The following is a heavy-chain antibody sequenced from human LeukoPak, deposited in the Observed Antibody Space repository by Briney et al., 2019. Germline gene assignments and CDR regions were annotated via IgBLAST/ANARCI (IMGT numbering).Heavy chain of an antibody. CDR2: IYYSGST. D-gene: IGHD6-13*01. Sequence: PGGSLRLSCAASGFTFSDYYMSWIRQAPGKGLEWIGSIYYSGSTYYNPSLKSRVTISVDTSKNQFSLKLSSVTAADTAVYYCARHGPRVSRFFSSWPYFDYWGQGTLVTVSS. CDR3: ARHGPRVSRFFSSWPYFDY. J-gene: IGHJ4*02. V-gene: IGHV4-39*01. CDR1: GFTFSDYY.